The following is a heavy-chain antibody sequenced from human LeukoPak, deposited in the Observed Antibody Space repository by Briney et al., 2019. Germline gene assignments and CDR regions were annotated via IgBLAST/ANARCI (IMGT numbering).Heavy chain of an antibody. J-gene: IGHJ4*02. V-gene: IGHV3-23*01. Sequence: GGSLRLSCAASGFTFSSYAMSWVRQAPGRGLEWVSVISASGGNTYYADSVKGRFTISRDNSKNTLYLQMNSLSAEDSAVYYCLPELGAKNYFDYWGQGTLVTVSS. D-gene: IGHD1-14*01. CDR1: GFTFSSYA. CDR2: ISASGGNT. CDR3: LPELGAKNYFDY.